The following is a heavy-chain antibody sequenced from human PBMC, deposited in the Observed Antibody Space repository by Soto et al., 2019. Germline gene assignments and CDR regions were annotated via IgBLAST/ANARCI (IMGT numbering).Heavy chain of an antibody. CDR2: MNPNSGNT. D-gene: IGHD4-17*01. V-gene: IGHV1-8*01. CDR3: ARGLRYYYYMDV. J-gene: IGHJ6*03. Sequence: ASVKVSCKASGYTFTSYDINWVRQATGQGLEWMGWMNPNSGNTGYAQKFQGRVTMTRNTSISTAYMELSSLRSEDTAVYYCARGLRYYYYMDVWGKGNTVTVSS. CDR1: GYTFTSYD.